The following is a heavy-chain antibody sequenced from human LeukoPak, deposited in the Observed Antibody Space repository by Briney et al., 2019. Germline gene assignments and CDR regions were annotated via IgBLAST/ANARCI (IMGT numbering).Heavy chain of an antibody. J-gene: IGHJ4*02. D-gene: IGHD6-19*01. CDR2: ISSNGGST. V-gene: IGHV3-64*01. Sequence: GGSLRLSCAASGFTFSSYAMHWVRQAPGKGLEYVSAISSNGGSTYYANSVKGRFTISRDNSENTLYLQMGSLRAEDMAVYYCARDSVVAGTGFDYWGQGTLVTVSS. CDR1: GFTFSSYA. CDR3: ARDSVVAGTGFDY.